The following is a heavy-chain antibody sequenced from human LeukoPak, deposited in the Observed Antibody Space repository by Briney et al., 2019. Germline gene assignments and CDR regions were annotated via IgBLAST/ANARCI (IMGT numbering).Heavy chain of an antibody. J-gene: IGHJ4*02. V-gene: IGHV5-51*01. CDR3: ARQGWFGELSEHYFDY. D-gene: IGHD3-10*01. Sequence: GESLKISCKGSGYSFTSYWIGWVRQMPGKGVEWMGIIYPGDSDTRYSPSFQGQVTISADKSISTAYLQWSSLKASDTAMYYCARQGWFGELSEHYFDYWGQGTLVTVSS. CDR2: IYPGDSDT. CDR1: GYSFTSYW.